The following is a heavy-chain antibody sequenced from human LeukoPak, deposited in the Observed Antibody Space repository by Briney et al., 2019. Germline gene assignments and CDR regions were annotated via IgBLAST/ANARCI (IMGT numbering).Heavy chain of an antibody. J-gene: IGHJ4*02. CDR2: MNPNSGNT. CDR3: ARGPPRSRYSERTFDY. CDR1: GYTFTSYV. D-gene: IGHD5-18*01. V-gene: IGHV1-8*01. Sequence: ASVKVSCKASGYTFTSYVINWVRQATGQGLEWMGWMNPNSGNTGYAQKFQGRVTMTRNTSISTAYMELSSLRSEDTAVYYCARGPPRSRYSERTFDYWGQGTLVTVSS.